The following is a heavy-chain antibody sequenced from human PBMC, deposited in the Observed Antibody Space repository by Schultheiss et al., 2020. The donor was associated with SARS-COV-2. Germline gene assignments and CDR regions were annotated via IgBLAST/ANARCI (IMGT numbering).Heavy chain of an antibody. CDR1: GGSISSYY. CDR2: IYYSGST. D-gene: IGHD4-17*01. J-gene: IGHJ5*02. Sequence: GSLRLSCTVSGGSISSYYWSWIRQPPGKGLEWIGYIYYSGSTYYNPSLKSRVTISVDTSKNQFSLKLSSVTAADTAVYYCARGHGDYDSGWFDPWGQGTLVTVSS. CDR3: ARGHGDYDSGWFDP. V-gene: IGHV4-59*08.